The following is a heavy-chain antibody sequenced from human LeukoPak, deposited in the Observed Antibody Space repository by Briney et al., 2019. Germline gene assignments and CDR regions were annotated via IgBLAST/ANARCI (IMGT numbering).Heavy chain of an antibody. CDR3: ARVKVYDSSGYSYVDY. CDR2: IYYSGST. V-gene: IGHV4-31*03. D-gene: IGHD3-22*01. Sequence: SQTLSLTCTVSGGSISSGGYYWSWIRQHRGKGVEWIGYIYYSGSTYYNPSRKSRVTISVDTSKNQFSLKLSSVTAADPAVYSCARVKVYDSSGYSYVDYWGQPTLVTVSS. J-gene: IGHJ4*02. CDR1: GGSISSGGYY.